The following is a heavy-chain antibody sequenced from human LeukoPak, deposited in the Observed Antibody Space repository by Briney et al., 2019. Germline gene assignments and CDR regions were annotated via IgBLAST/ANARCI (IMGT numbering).Heavy chain of an antibody. CDR2: IIPIFGTA. V-gene: IGHV1-69*05. J-gene: IGHJ4*02. D-gene: IGHD1-26*01. CDR1: GGTFSSYA. Sequence: ASVRVSCKASGGTFSSYAISWVRQAPGQGLEWMGGIIPIFGTANYAQKFQGRVTITTDESTSTAYMELSSLRSEDTAVYYCAAPRMWELWGVFDYWGQGTLVTVSS. CDR3: AAPRMWELWGVFDY.